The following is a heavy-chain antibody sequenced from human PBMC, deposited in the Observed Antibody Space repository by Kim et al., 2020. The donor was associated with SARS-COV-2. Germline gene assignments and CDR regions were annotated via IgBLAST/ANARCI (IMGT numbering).Heavy chain of an antibody. Sequence: GGSLRLSCAASGFTFSNSPIHWVRQAPGKGLEWVGRIRSKTYSCTTSYAATVKGRFTISRDDSKNTLYLQMNSLKTEDTAVYYCTAVSGNNLGVYCYFDVWGQGTMVTVSS. CDR3: TAVSGNNLGVYCYFDV. CDR1: GFTFSNSP. D-gene: IGHD3-22*01. CDR2: IRSKTYSCTT. V-gene: IGHV3-15*01. J-gene: IGHJ4*03.